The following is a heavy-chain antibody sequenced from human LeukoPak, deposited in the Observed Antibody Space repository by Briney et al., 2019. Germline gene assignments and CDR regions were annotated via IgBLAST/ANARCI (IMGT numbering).Heavy chain of an antibody. D-gene: IGHD3-10*01. Sequence: ASETLSLTCTVSGRFISSYYWSWIRQPPGKGLEWIGYIYTSGSTNYDPSLKSRVTISVDPSKNQFSLKLSSVTAADTAVYYWARRSWGVYYFDYWGQGTLVTVSS. CDR1: GRFISSYY. J-gene: IGHJ4*02. CDR3: ARRSWGVYYFDY. V-gene: IGHV4-4*09. CDR2: IYTSGST.